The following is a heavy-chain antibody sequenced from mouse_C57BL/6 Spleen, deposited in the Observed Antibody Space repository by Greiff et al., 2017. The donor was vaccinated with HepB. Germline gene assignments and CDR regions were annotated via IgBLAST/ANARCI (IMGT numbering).Heavy chain of an antibody. V-gene: IGHV1-15*01. D-gene: IGHD2-2*01. CDR2: IDPETGGT. J-gene: IGHJ4*01. Sequence: QVQLKQSGAELVRPGASVTLSCKASGYTFTDYEMHWVKQTPVHGLEWIGAIDPETGGTAYNQKFKGKAILTADKSSSTAYMELRSLTSEDSAVYYCTRSTMVTYYYAMDYWGQGTSVTVSS. CDR1: GYTFTDYE. CDR3: TRSTMVTYYYAMDY.